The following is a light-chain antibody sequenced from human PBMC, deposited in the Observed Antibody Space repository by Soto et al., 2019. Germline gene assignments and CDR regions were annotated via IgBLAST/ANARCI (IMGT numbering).Light chain of an antibody. Sequence: QSVLTQPASVSGSPGQSITISCTGTSNDVGFYDLVSWYQQHPGKAPKLLIYEGSKRPAGVSNRFSGSKSGNTASLTISGLQAEDEADYYCSAYAGSSTLFVFGTGTKVTVL. V-gene: IGLV2-23*01. CDR1: SNDVGFYDL. CDR2: EGS. CDR3: SAYAGSSTLFV. J-gene: IGLJ1*01.